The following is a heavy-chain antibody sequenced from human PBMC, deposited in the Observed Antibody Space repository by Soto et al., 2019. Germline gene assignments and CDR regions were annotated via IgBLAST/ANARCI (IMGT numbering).Heavy chain of an antibody. V-gene: IGHV2-26*01. CDR3: AQTIQPRYYDFWSGYHQTAWFDP. CDR1: GFSLSNARMG. CDR2: IFSNDEK. J-gene: IGHJ5*02. D-gene: IGHD3-3*01. Sequence: SGPTLVNPTETLTLTCTVSGFSLSNARMGVSWIRQPPGKALEWLAHIFSNDEKSYSTSLKSRLTISKDTSKSQVVLTMTNMDPVDTATYYCAQTIQPRYYDFWSGYHQTAWFDPWGQGTLVTVS.